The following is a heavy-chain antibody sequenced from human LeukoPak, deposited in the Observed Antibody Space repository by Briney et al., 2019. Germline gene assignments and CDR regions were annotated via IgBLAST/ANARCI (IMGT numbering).Heavy chain of an antibody. CDR3: AKDPFDY. V-gene: IGHV3-30*18. J-gene: IGHJ4*02. Sequence: PGRSLRLSCAASGFTFSSYGMHWVRQAPGKGLEWVAVISYDGSNKYYADSVKGRFTISRHNSKNTLYLRMNSLRAEDTAVYYCAKDPFDYWGQGTLVTVSS. CDR1: GFTFSSYG. CDR2: ISYDGSNK.